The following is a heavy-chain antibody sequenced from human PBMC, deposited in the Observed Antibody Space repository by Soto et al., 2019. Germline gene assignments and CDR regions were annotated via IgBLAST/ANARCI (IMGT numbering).Heavy chain of an antibody. Sequence: QVQLVQSGAEVKKPGSSVKVSCKASGGTFSSYTISWVRQAPGQGLEWMGRIIPILGIANYAQKFQGRVTITADKSTSTAYMGLSSLRSEDTAVYYCAREPREMATISDAFDIWGQGTMVTVSS. CDR1: GGTFSSYT. D-gene: IGHD5-12*01. CDR3: AREPREMATISDAFDI. J-gene: IGHJ3*02. V-gene: IGHV1-69*08. CDR2: IIPILGIA.